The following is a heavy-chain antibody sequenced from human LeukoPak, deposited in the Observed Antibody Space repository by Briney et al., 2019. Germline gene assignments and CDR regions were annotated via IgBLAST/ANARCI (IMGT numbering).Heavy chain of an antibody. D-gene: IGHD2-21*02. CDR1: RFTCGTCW. CDR2: ISYDGSNK. CDR3: ARDSSPYCGGDCHSPEPDY. J-gene: IGHJ4*02. V-gene: IGHV3-30-3*01. Sequence: GGSLRLSCAASRFTCGTCWVRWVRQAPGKGLEWVAVISYDGSNKYYADSVKGRFTISRDNSKNTLYLQMNSLRAEDTAVYYCARDSSPYCGGDCHSPEPDYWGQGTLVTVSS.